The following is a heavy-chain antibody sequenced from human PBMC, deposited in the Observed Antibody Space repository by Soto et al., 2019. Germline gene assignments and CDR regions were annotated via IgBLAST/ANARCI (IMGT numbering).Heavy chain of an antibody. Sequence: GGSLRLSCAASGFTFSSYAMHWVRQAPGKGLEWVAVISYDGSNKYYADSVKGRFTISRDNSKNTLYLQMNSLRAEDTAVYYCARPPGYQLLSRYGMDVWGQGTTVTVSS. D-gene: IGHD2-2*01. J-gene: IGHJ6*02. CDR2: ISYDGSNK. CDR3: ARPPGYQLLSRYGMDV. CDR1: GFTFSSYA. V-gene: IGHV3-30-3*01.